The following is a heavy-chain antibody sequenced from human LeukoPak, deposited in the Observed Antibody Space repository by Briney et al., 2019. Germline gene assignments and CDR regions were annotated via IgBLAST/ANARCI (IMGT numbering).Heavy chain of an antibody. V-gene: IGHV1-18*04. Sequence: ASVKVSCKAFGYTFTSYGISWVRQAPGQGLEWMGWISAYNGNTNYAQKLQGRVTMTTDTSTSTAYMELRSLRSDDTAVYYCARDGVRRSLTVAPVYWGQGTLVTVSS. D-gene: IGHD6-19*01. CDR3: ARDGVRRSLTVAPVY. J-gene: IGHJ4*02. CDR1: GYTFTSYG. CDR2: ISAYNGNT.